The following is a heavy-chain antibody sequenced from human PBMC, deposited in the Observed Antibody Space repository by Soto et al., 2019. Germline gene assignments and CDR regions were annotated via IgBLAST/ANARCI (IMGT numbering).Heavy chain of an antibody. D-gene: IGHD3-3*01. CDR3: ARDGTHDCWSGIDY. CDR1: GGTFSSYA. J-gene: IGHJ4*02. CDR2: IIPIFGTA. Sequence: QVQLVQSGAEVKKPGSSVKVSCKASGGTFSSYAISWVRQAPGQGLEWMGGIIPIFGTANYAQKFQGRVTIPADESTGTAYRELSSLRSEGTAVYYWARDGTHDCWSGIDYWGQGTLVTVSS. V-gene: IGHV1-69*12.